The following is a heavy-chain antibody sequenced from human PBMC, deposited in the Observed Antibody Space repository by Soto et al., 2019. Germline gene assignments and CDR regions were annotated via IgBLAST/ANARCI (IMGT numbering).Heavy chain of an antibody. J-gene: IGHJ6*02. CDR2: IYYSGST. Sequence: SQARCVRSTGSGGSMSSSRYHWGWIHQPPGKGLEWIGSIYYSGSTYYNPSLKSRVTISVGTSKNQFSLRLSSVTAADTAVYYCAGGRGDYYYGMDVWGQGTTVT. CDR3: AGGRGDYYYGMDV. D-gene: IGHD3-10*01. V-gene: IGHV4-39*01. CDR1: GGSMSSSRYH.